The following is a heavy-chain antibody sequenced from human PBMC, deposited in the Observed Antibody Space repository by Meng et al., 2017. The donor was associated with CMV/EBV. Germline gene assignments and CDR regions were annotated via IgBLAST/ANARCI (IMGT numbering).Heavy chain of an antibody. CDR1: GFTFSDYY. V-gene: IGHV3-11*04. CDR2: ISSSGSTI. Sequence: GESLKISCAASGFTFSDYYMSWIRQAPGKGLEWVSYISSSGSTIYYADSAKGRFTISRDNAKNSLYLQMNSLRAEDTAVYYCAREKLTNDYGDSYFDYWGQGTLVTVSS. J-gene: IGHJ4*02. CDR3: AREKLTNDYGDSYFDY. D-gene: IGHD4-17*01.